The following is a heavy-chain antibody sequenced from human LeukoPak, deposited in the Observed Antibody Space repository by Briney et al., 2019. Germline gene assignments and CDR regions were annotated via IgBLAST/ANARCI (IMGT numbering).Heavy chain of an antibody. CDR2: INPNSGGT. V-gene: IGHV1-2*04. D-gene: IGHD1-26*01. CDR1: GYTFTGYY. Sequence: ASVKVSCKASGYTFTGYYMHWVRQAPGQGLEWMGWINPNSGGTNYAQKFQGWVTMSVDTSKNQFSLKLSSVTAADTAVYYCARDLGFDYWGQGTLVTVSS. CDR3: ARDLGFDY. J-gene: IGHJ4*02.